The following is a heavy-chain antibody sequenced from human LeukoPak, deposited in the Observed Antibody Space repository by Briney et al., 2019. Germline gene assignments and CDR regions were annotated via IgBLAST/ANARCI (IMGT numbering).Heavy chain of an antibody. D-gene: IGHD2-2*01. Sequence: SETLSLTCTVSGGSISSSSYYWSWIRQPPGKGLEWIGEINHSGSTNYNPSLKSRVTISVDTSKNQFSLKLSSVTAADAAVYYCARVHGPIVVVPAASFDPWGQGTLVTVSS. CDR2: INHSGST. CDR1: GGSISSSSYY. J-gene: IGHJ5*02. V-gene: IGHV4-39*07. CDR3: ARVHGPIVVVPAASFDP.